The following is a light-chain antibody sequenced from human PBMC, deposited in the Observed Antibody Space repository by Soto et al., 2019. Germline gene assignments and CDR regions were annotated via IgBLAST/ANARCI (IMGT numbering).Light chain of an antibody. Sequence: SPATLSVSPGERATLSCRAGQSVNSNLAWYQQKPGQAPRLLIYGASTRATGIPARFSGSGSETEFTLTISSLQSEDFAVYYCQQYNDWPITFGQGTRLEIK. CDR2: GAS. CDR3: QQYNDWPIT. CDR1: QSVNSN. J-gene: IGKJ5*01. V-gene: IGKV3-15*01.